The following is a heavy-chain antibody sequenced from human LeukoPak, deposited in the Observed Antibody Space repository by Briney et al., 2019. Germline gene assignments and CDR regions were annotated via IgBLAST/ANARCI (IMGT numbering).Heavy chain of an antibody. CDR1: GGSVSSGSYY. D-gene: IGHD6-19*01. J-gene: IGHJ5*02. CDR3: ARDRVSVAGTGLNWFDP. CDR2: IYYSGGT. Sequence: SETLSLTCTVSGGSVSSGSYYWGWIRQPPGKGLEWIGYIYYSGGTNYNPSLKSRVTISVDTSKNQFSLKLSSVPAADTAVYYCARDRVSVAGTGLNWFDPWGQGTLVTVSS. V-gene: IGHV4-61*01.